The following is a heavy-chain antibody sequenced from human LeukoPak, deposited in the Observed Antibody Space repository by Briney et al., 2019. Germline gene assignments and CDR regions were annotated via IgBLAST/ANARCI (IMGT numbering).Heavy chain of an antibody. CDR1: GFTLSTYS. V-gene: IGHV3-21*01. CDR3: ARSRRDGDYLFNAFDI. D-gene: IGHD4-17*01. J-gene: IGHJ3*02. Sequence: GGSLRLSCAASGFTLSTYSINWVRQAPGKGLEWVSSISSSSSYIYYADSVKGRFTVSRDNARNSLYLQLNSLRAEDTAVYYCARSRRDGDYLFNAFDIWGQGTMVTVSS. CDR2: ISSSSSYI.